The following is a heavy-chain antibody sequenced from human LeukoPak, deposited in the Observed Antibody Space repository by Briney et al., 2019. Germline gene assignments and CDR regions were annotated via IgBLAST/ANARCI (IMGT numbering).Heavy chain of an antibody. J-gene: IGHJ3*02. CDR1: GYTFTGYY. CDR3: VKDGADSSGWYYGFDT. Sequence: ASVKVSCKASGYTFTGYYIYWVRQAPGQGLEWMGWINPNSGGTNYAQKFEGRVTMTRDTSISTAYMELSRLRPEDTAVYHCVKDGADSSGWYYGFDTWGQGTMVIVSS. CDR2: INPNSGGT. V-gene: IGHV1-2*02. D-gene: IGHD6-19*01.